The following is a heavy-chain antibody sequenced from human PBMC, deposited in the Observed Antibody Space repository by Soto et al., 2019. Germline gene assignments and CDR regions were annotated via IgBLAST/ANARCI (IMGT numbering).Heavy chain of an antibody. J-gene: IGHJ1*01. Sequence: GGSLRLSCAASGVTFTNYWMHWVRQAPGKGLMWVSRINSDGSSTVCADSVKGRFTISRDNAKNTLYLQMNSLRAEDTAVYYCARAYDYGDYRYFQHWGQGTLVIVSS. V-gene: IGHV3-74*01. CDR1: GVTFTNYW. CDR3: ARAYDYGDYRYFQH. D-gene: IGHD4-17*01. CDR2: INSDGSST.